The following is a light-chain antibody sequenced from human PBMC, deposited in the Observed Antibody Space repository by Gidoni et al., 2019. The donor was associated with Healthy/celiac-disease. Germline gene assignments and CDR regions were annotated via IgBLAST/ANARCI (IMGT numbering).Light chain of an antibody. J-gene: IGKJ4*01. CDR1: QGSRND. V-gene: IGKV1-6*01. CDR3: LQDYNYPLT. Sequence: AIQMTQSPTSLPASVGDRVTIPCRASQGSRNDLGWYQQKPGKAPKLLIYAASSLQSGVPSRFSGSGSGTDFTLTISSLQPEDFATYYCLQDYNYPLTFGGGTKVEIK. CDR2: AAS.